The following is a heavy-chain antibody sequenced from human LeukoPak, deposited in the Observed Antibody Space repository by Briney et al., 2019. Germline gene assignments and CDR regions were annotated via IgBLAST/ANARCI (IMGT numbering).Heavy chain of an antibody. D-gene: IGHD6-6*01. Sequence: GGSLRLSCAASGFTFSSYAMSWVRQAPGKGLEWVSAISGSGGSTYYADSVKGRFTISRDNSKNTLYLQMNSLRAEDTAVCYCAKDPYSSSPNNWSDPWGQGTLVTVSS. CDR2: ISGSGGST. CDR1: GFTFSSYA. CDR3: AKDPYSSSPNNWSDP. J-gene: IGHJ5*02. V-gene: IGHV3-23*01.